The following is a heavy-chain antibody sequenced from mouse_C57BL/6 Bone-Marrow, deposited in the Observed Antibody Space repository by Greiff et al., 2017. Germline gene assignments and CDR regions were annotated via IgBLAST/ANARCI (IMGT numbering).Heavy chain of an antibody. CDR3: ARYLWLREYWYFDV. D-gene: IGHD2-2*01. CDR2: IFPGSGST. Sequence: LQESGTELVRPGASVKISCKAPGYTFTSHWMQWVRQRPGQGLEWIGEIFPGSGSTYYNEKFKGKATLTVDTSSSTAYMQLSSLTSEDSAVYFCARYLWLREYWYFDVWGTGTTVTVSS. V-gene: IGHV1-56*01. CDR1: GYTFTSHW. J-gene: IGHJ1*03.